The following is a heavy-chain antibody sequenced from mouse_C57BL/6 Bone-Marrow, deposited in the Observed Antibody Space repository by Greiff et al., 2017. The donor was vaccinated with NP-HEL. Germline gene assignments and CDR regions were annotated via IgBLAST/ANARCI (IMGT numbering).Heavy chain of an antibody. D-gene: IGHD1-1*01. J-gene: IGHJ3*01. Sequence: QVQLQQPGAELVMPGASVKLSCKASGYTFTSYWMHWVKQRPGQGLEWIGEIDPSDSYTNYNQKFKGKSTLTVDKSSSTAYMQLSSLTSEDSAVYYCARERAMGVVVAYWGQGTLVTVSA. CDR2: IDPSDSYT. V-gene: IGHV1-69*01. CDR3: ARERAMGVVVAY. CDR1: GYTFTSYW.